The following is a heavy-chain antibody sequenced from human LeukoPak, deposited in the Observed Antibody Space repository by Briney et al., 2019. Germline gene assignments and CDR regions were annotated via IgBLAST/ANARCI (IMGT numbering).Heavy chain of an antibody. CDR3: ARDSQRSDITMGREGY. D-gene: IGHD3-10*01. CDR1: GYTFTSYG. V-gene: IGHV1-18*01. Sequence: ASVKVSCTASGYTFTSYGISWVRQAPGQGLEWMGWISAYNGNTNYAQKLQGRVTMTTDTSTSTAYMELRSLRSDDTAVYYCARDSQRSDITMGREGYWGQGTLVTVSS. CDR2: ISAYNGNT. J-gene: IGHJ4*02.